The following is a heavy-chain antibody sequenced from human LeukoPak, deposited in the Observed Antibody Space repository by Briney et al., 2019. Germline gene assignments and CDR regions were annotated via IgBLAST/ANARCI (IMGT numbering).Heavy chain of an antibody. CDR3: GGYCSSTSCRTSFFDY. V-gene: IGHV3-48*01. CDR2: ISSSSSTI. CDR1: GFTFSSYS. Sequence: GGSLRLSCAASGFTFSSYSMNWVRQAPGKGLEWVSYISSSSSTIYYADSVKGRFTISRDNAKDSLYLQMNSLRAEDTAVYYCGGYCSSTSCRTSFFDYWGQGTLVTVSS. J-gene: IGHJ4*02. D-gene: IGHD2-2*01.